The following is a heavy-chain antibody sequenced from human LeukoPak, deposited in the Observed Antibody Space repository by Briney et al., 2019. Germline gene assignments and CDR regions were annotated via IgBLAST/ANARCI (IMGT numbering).Heavy chain of an antibody. V-gene: IGHV3-30*02. CDR3: AKVDYDSSGYRSNYYYYYMGV. J-gene: IGHJ6*03. CDR2: IRYDGSNK. D-gene: IGHD3-22*01. CDR1: GFTFSSYG. Sequence: PGGSLRLSCAASGFTFSSYGMHWVRQAPGKGLEWVAFIRYDGSNKYYADSVKGRFTISRDNSKNTLYLQMNSLRAEDTAVYYCAKVDYDSSGYRSNYYYYYMGVWGKGTTVTISS.